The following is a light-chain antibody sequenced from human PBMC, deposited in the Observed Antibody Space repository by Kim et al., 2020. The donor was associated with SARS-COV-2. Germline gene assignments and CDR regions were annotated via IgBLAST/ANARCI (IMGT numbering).Light chain of an antibody. J-gene: IGKJ2*01. CDR3: QQYDNY. V-gene: IGKV1-5*03. CDR1: QSNSMW. Sequence: DIQMTQSPSTLSASVGDRVIITCQASQSNSMWLAWYQQKPGKAPKLLISKASSLQSGVPSRFSGSGSGTEFTLTISSLQPDDFGTYYCQQYDNYFGQGTKLEI. CDR2: KAS.